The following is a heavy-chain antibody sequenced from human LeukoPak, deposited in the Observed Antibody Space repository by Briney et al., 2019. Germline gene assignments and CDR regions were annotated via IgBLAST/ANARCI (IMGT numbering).Heavy chain of an antibody. CDR1: GFTFSSYT. Sequence: GGSLRLSCAASGFTFSSYTMNWVRQAPEKGLEWVSSISGSSRHKYYADSVKGRFTISRDNAKNSLYLQMNSLRAEDTAVYYCARTANFAAGYYIDYWGQGTLVTVSS. J-gene: IGHJ4*02. CDR2: ISGSSRHK. V-gene: IGHV3-21*01. CDR3: ARTANFAAGYYIDY. D-gene: IGHD6-13*01.